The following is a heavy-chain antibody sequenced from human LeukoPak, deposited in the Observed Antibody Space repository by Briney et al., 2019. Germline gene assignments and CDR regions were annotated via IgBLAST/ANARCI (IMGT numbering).Heavy chain of an antibody. V-gene: IGHV4-38-2*01. D-gene: IGHD1-1*01. CDR2: ICYSGSS. CDR1: GYSISSGYY. J-gene: IGHJ4*02. CDR3: ASINWSRSYFDY. Sequence: SETLSLTFAVSGYSISSGYYWGWIRQPPGKGLEWIVSICYSGSSSYNPSLKSRVTISLDTSKNQFSLKLRSVTATDTAVYYCASINWSRSYFDYWGQGTLVTVSS.